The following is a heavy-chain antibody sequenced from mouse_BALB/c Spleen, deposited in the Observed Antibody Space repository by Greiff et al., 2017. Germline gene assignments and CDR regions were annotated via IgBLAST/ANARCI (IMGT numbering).Heavy chain of an antibody. V-gene: IGHV2-9*02. Sequence: VQLQQSGPGLVAPSQSLSITCTVSGFSLTSYGVHWVRQPPGKGLEWLGVIWAGGSTNYNSALMSRLSISKDNSKSQVFLKMNSLQTDDTAIYYCARDRGYGNSYFDDWGQGTTLTVSS. CDR2: IWAGGST. CDR1: GFSLTSYG. J-gene: IGHJ2*01. CDR3: ARDRGYGNSYFDD. D-gene: IGHD2-10*02.